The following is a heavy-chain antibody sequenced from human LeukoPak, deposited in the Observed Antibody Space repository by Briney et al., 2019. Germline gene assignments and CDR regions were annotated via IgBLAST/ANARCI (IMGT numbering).Heavy chain of an antibody. CDR3: ARGNVESYYYYYMDV. CDR1: GYTFTSYD. Sequence: ASVKVSCKASGYTFTSYDINWVRQATGQGLEWMGWMNPNSGNTGYAQKFQGRVTITRNTSISTAYMELSSLRSEDTAVYYCARGNVESYYYYYMDVWGKGPRSPSP. CDR2: MNPNSGNT. D-gene: IGHD3-3*01. V-gene: IGHV1-8*03. J-gene: IGHJ6*03.